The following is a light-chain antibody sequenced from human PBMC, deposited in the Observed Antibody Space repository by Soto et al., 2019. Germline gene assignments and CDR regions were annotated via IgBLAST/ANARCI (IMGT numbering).Light chain of an antibody. V-gene: IGKV3-11*01. CDR3: QQRSNWSFT. J-gene: IGKJ3*01. CDR2: DTS. Sequence: EIVLTQSPVTLSLSPGDRATLSCRASQSVGAYLAWYQHKPGQAPRLLIYDTSNRAVGIPARFSGSGSGTDFTLTISSLEAEVFAVYYCQQRSNWSFTFGPGTKVDIK. CDR1: QSVGAY.